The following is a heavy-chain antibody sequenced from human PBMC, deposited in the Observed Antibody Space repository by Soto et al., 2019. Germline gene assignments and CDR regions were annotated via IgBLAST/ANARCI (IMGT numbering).Heavy chain of an antibody. Sequence: SETLSLTCTVSGGSVSSGSYYWSWIRQPPGKGLEWIGYIYYSGSTNYNPSLKSRVTVSVDTSKNQFSLKLSSVTTADTAVYYCARYDSSGYVGINWGKGTLVTVSS. D-gene: IGHD3-22*01. CDR2: IYYSGST. J-gene: IGHJ4*02. CDR1: GGSVSSGSYY. CDR3: ARYDSSGYVGIN. V-gene: IGHV4-61*01.